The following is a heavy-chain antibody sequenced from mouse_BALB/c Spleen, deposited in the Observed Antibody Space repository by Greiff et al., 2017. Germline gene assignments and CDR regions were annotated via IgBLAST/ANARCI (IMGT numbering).Heavy chain of an antibody. J-gene: IGHJ3*01. CDR2: IYPGSGST. Sequence: LQQSGSELVRPGASVKLSCKASGYTFTSYRMHWVKQRPGQGLEWIGNIYPGSGSTNYDEKFKSKATLTVDTSSSTAYMQLSSLTSVDSAVYYCARREVRRWFAYWGQGALVTVSA. CDR3: ARREVRRWFAY. D-gene: IGHD2-14*01. V-gene: IGHV1S22*01. CDR1: GYTFTSYR.